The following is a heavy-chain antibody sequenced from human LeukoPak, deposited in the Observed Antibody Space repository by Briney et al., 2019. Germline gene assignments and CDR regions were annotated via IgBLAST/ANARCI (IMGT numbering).Heavy chain of an antibody. CDR1: GYSFTSYW. J-gene: IGHJ4*02. D-gene: IGHD2-2*01. CDR3: ARQSCSSTSCYPGPFDY. CDR2: IYPGDSDT. V-gene: IGHV5-51*01. Sequence: GESLKISCKGSGYSFTSYWIGWVRQMPGKGLEWMGIIYPGDSDTRYSPSFQGQVTISADKSISTAYLQWSSLKASDTAMYCCARQSCSSTSCYPGPFDYWGQGTLVTVSS.